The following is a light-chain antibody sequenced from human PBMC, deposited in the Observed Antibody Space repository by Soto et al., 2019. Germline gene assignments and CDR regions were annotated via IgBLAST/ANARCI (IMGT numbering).Light chain of an antibody. V-gene: IGLV2-23*03. CDR3: RSFAGSSTFVV. Sequence: QSVLTQPASVSGSPGQSITISCTGTSSDVGSYNLVSWYQQHPGKAPKLMIYEGNKRPSGVSNRFSGSKSGNTASLTISGLQAEDEADYYCRSFAGSSTFVVFGGGTKLTVL. CDR1: SSDVGSYNL. J-gene: IGLJ2*01. CDR2: EGN.